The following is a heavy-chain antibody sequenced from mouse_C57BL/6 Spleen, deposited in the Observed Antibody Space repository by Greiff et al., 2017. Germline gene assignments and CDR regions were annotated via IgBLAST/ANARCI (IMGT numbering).Heavy chain of an antibody. J-gene: IGHJ4*01. CDR2: IWRGGST. Sequence: QVQLQQSGPGLVQPSQSLSITCTVSGFSLTSYGVHWVRQSPGKGLEWLGVIWRGGSTDYNAAFMSRLSITKDNSKSQVFFKMNSLQADDTAIYYCAKEETTVPHYYAMDYWGQGTSVTVSS. CDR3: AKEETTVPHYYAMDY. D-gene: IGHD1-1*01. V-gene: IGHV2-5*01. CDR1: GFSLTSYG.